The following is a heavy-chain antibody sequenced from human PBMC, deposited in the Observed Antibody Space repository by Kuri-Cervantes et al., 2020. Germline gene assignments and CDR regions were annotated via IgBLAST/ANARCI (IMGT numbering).Heavy chain of an antibody. CDR3: AKSNWNDLSAVDF. J-gene: IGHJ4*02. V-gene: IGHV3-30*02. D-gene: IGHD1-20*01. CDR1: GFTFSDYG. Sequence: GESLKISCAASGFTFSDYGMHWVRQAPDKSLEWVAFIRYDGANKYYADSVKGRFTISRDNSKNTLFLQMSSLRLEDTAVYYCAKSNWNDLSAVDFWGQGTLVTVSS. CDR2: IRYDGANK.